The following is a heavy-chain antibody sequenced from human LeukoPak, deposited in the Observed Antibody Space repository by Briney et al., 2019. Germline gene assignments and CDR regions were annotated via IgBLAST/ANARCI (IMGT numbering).Heavy chain of an antibody. CDR1: GGSINSRSDY. J-gene: IGHJ4*02. V-gene: IGHV4-39*01. Sequence: SETLSLSCTVSGGSINSRSDYWGWIRQPPGKGLEWIGSIYYSGSTHYNPSLKSRVTMSIDTSKNQFSLRLSSVTAADTAVYYCARRPGEYGGNDFDYWGQGTLVTVSS. D-gene: IGHD4/OR15-4a*01. CDR2: IYYSGST. CDR3: ARRPGEYGGNDFDY.